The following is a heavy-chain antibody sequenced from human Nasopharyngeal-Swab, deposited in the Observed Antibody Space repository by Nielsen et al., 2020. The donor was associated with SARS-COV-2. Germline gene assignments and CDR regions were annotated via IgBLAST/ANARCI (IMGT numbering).Heavy chain of an antibody. D-gene: IGHD4-17*01. CDR1: GFTFSSYW. V-gene: IGHV3-7*03. CDR2: IKQDGSEK. CDR3: ARAGDYGDPVDY. J-gene: IGHJ4*02. Sequence: GESLKISCAASGFTFSSYWMSWVRQAPGTGLECVANIKQDGSEKYYVDSVKGRFTISRDNAKNSLYLQMNSLRAEDTAVYYCARAGDYGDPVDYWGQGTLVTVSS.